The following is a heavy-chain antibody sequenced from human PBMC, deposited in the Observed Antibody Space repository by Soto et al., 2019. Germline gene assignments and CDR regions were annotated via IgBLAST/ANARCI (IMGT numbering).Heavy chain of an antibody. CDR2: ISGGGGST. J-gene: IGHJ5*02. CDR1: GFTFISYA. D-gene: IGHD2-2*01. V-gene: IGHV3-23*01. CDR3: AQAQASDSTGSSRRAFDT. Sequence: GGSLRLSCAASGFTFISYAMSWVRQAPGKGLEWVSAISGGGGSTYYADSVKGRFTISRDNSKNTLYLQMNSLRAEDTAVYYSAQAQASDSTGSSRRAFDTWGQGTLVTVSS.